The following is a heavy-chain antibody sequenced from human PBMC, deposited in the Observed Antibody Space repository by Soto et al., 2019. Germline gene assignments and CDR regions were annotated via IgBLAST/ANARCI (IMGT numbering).Heavy chain of an antibody. Sequence: EGSLRLSCAASRFTFSSYAMSWVRQAPGKGLEWVSAISGSGGSTYYADSVKGRFTISRDNSKNTLYLQMNSLRAEDTAVYYCAKDSRRAAAMKPEASDYWGQGTLVTVSS. CDR1: RFTFSSYA. CDR3: AKDSRRAAAMKPEASDY. CDR2: ISGSGGST. J-gene: IGHJ4*02. V-gene: IGHV3-23*01. D-gene: IGHD6-13*01.